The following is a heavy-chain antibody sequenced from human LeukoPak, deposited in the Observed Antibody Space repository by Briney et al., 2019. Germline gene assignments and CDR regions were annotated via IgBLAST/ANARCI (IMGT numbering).Heavy chain of an antibody. CDR1: GFTFSSYG. D-gene: IGHD3-9*01. CDR2: ISGSGGST. CDR3: ANRRDILTGPELFDY. Sequence: GGSLRLSCAASGFTFSSYGMSWVRQAPGKGLEWVSAISGSGGSTYYADSVKGRFTISRDNSKNTLYLQMNSLRAEDTAVYYCANRRDILTGPELFDYWGQGTLVTVSS. V-gene: IGHV3-23*01. J-gene: IGHJ4*02.